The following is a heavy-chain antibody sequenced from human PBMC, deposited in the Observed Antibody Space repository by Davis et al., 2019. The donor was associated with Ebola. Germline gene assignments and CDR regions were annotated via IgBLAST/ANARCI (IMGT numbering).Heavy chain of an antibody. D-gene: IGHD6-13*01. J-gene: IGHJ4*02. CDR3: ARRVPYSSSWSSGSFDY. V-gene: IGHV4-39*01. CDR2: IYYSGST. Sequence: MPSETLSLTCTLSAGSISSSSYYWGWIRQPPGKGLEWIGRIYYSGSTYYNPSLKSRVAISVDTSKNQFSLKLSSVTAADTAVYYCARRVPYSSSWSSGSFDYWGQGTLVTVSS. CDR1: AGSISSSSYY.